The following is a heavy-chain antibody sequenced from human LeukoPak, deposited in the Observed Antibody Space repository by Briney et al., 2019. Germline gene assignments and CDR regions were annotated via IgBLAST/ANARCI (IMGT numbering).Heavy chain of an antibody. CDR3: SRAFPYDDYGDPDAFDI. CDR2: IYYSGST. Sequence: SETLSLTCTVSVVSMSSGAFYWSWIRQPPGKGLEWIGNIYYSGSTYYNPSLKSRVTISVDRSKTQFSLKLTSVTAPWTALNYFSRAFPYDDYGDPDAFDIWGQGTMVTVSS. V-gene: IGHV4-30-4*08. J-gene: IGHJ3*02. D-gene: IGHD4-17*01. CDR1: VVSMSSGAFY.